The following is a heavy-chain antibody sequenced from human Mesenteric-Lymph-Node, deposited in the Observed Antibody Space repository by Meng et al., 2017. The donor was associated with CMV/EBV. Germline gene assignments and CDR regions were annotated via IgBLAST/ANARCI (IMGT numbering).Heavy chain of an antibody. V-gene: IGHV1-2*02. Sequence: ASVSTFTGYYMHWVRQAPGQGLEWMGWINPNSGGTNYAQKFQGRVTMTRDTSISTAYMELSRLRSDDTAVYYCARVRGYSSSGLDYWGQGTLVTVSS. CDR3: ARVRGYSSSGLDY. CDR2: INPNSGGT. CDR1: VSTFTGYY. J-gene: IGHJ4*02. D-gene: IGHD6-13*01.